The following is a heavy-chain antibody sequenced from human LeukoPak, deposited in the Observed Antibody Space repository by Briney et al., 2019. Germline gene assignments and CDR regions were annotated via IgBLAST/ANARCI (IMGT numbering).Heavy chain of an antibody. CDR2: IYYSGST. V-gene: IGHV4-30-4*01. CDR3: ARESIVATNHLDY. D-gene: IGHD5-12*01. CDR1: GGSISSGDYY. J-gene: IGHJ4*02. Sequence: SETLSLTCTVSGGSISSGDYYWSWIRQPPGKGLEWIEYIYYSGSTYHNPSLKSRVTISVDTSKNQFSLKLSSVTAADTAVYYCARESIVATNHLDYWGQGTLVTVSS.